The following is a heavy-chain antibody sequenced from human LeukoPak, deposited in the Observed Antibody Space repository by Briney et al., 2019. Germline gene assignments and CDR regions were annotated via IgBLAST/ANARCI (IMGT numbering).Heavy chain of an antibody. CDR1: GFTFSSYS. CDR3: ARGYSSSRSNWFDP. V-gene: IGHV3-21*01. Sequence: GGSLRLSCAASGFTFSSYSMNWVRQAPGKGLEWVLFISSSSSYIYYADSVKGRFTISRDNAKNSLYLQMNSLRAEDTAVYYCARGYSSSRSNWFDPWGQGTLVTVSS. D-gene: IGHD6-6*01. CDR2: ISSSSSYI. J-gene: IGHJ5*02.